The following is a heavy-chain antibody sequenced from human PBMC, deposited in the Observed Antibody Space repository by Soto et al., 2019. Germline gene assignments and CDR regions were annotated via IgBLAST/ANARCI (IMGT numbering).Heavy chain of an antibody. Sequence: EVQLVESGGGLVQRGGSLRLSCAASGLTFSSYSMNWVRQAPGKGLEWVSYISSSSSTIYYAESVKGRFTISRDNAKNSLYLKMNSLRAEDTAVYYCAFGEESRSDYYGMDVWGQGTTVTVSS. V-gene: IGHV3-48*01. CDR2: ISSSSSTI. D-gene: IGHD3-10*01. CDR3: AFGEESRSDYYGMDV. J-gene: IGHJ6*02. CDR1: GLTFSSYS.